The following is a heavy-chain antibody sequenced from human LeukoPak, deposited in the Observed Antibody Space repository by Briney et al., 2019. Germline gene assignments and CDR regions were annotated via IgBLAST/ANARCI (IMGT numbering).Heavy chain of an antibody. V-gene: IGHV4-59*12. Sequence: SETLSLTCTVSGGSISSYYWSWIRQPPGKGLEWIGYIYYSGSTNYNPSLKSRVTISVDTSKNQFSLKLSSVTAADTAVYYCARRLRITIWKATSSNWFDPWGQGTLVTVSS. D-gene: IGHD3-9*01. CDR3: ARRLRITIWKATSSNWFDP. CDR2: IYYSGST. CDR1: GGSISSYY. J-gene: IGHJ5*02.